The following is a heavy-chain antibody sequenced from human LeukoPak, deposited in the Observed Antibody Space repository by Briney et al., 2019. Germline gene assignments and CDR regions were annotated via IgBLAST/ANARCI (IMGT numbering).Heavy chain of an antibody. J-gene: IGHJ6*02. CDR1: GGSISSGGYY. V-gene: IGHV4-31*03. D-gene: IGHD3-10*01. CDR3: ARDIDYGSRYGMDV. Sequence: SETLSLTCTVSGGSISSGGYYWSWIRQHPGKGLEWIGYIYYSGSTYYNPSPKSRVTISVDTSKNQFSLKLSSVTAADTAVYYCARDIDYGSRYGMDVWGQGTTVTVSS. CDR2: IYYSGST.